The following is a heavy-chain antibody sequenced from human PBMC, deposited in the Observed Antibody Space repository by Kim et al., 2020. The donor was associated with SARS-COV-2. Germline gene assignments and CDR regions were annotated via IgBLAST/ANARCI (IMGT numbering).Heavy chain of an antibody. J-gene: IGHJ5*02. D-gene: IGHD6-13*01. Sequence: SETLSLTCAVYGGSFSGYYWSWIRQPPGKGLEWIGEINHSGSTNYNPSLKSRVTISVDTSKNQFSLKLSSVTAADTAVYYCAREMRYSSRQGGWFDPWGQGTLVTVSS. V-gene: IGHV4-34*01. CDR2: INHSGST. CDR3: AREMRYSSRQGGWFDP. CDR1: GGSFSGYY.